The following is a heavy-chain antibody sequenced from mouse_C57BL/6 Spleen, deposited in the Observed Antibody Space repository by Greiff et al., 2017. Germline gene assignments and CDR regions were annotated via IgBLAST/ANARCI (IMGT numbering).Heavy chain of an antibody. J-gene: IGHJ1*03. D-gene: IGHD4-1*01. Sequence: EVKLMESGGSLVKPGGSLKLSCAASGFTFSDYGMHWVRQAPEKGLEWVAYISSGRSTIYYADPVKGRFTISRDNAKNTLFLQMTSLRSEDTAMYYCARGPLGRDWYFDVWGTGTTVTVSS. V-gene: IGHV5-17*01. CDR1: GFTFSDYG. CDR3: ARGPLGRDWYFDV. CDR2: ISSGRSTI.